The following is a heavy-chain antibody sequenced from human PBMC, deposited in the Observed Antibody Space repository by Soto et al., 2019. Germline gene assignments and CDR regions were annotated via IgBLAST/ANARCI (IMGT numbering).Heavy chain of an antibody. CDR2: IYYDDGST. Sequence: EVQLVETGGGVIQPGGSLRLSCAVSGFTVSTNYMSWVRQAPGKGLEWVSVIYYDDGSTYYADSVKGRFSISRDSSRNTLYLQMNSLRAEDTAVYYGASGQQVILRYYYGLDVWGQGTTVTVSS. J-gene: IGHJ6*02. CDR3: ASGQQVILRYYYGLDV. V-gene: IGHV3-53*02. CDR1: GFTVSTNY. D-gene: IGHD6-13*01.